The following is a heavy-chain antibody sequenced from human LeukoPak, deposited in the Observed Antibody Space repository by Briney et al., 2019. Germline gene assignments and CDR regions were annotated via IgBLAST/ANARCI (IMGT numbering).Heavy chain of an antibody. CDR2: ISGSGVNT. D-gene: IGHD6-13*01. CDR3: AKGIAAATTFDY. Sequence: PSETLSLTCNVSGYFLSSGFYWGWIRQAPGKGLEWVSSISGSGVNTYYVDSVKGRFTISRDNSKNTMYLQMNSLRAEDTAVYYCAKGIAAATTFDYWGQGTLVTVSS. V-gene: IGHV3-23*01. CDR1: GYFLSSGFY. J-gene: IGHJ4*02.